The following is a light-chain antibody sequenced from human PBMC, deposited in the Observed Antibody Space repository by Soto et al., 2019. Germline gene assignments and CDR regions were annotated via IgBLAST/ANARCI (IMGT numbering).Light chain of an antibody. V-gene: IGLV2-14*03. CDR1: SSDVGGYNY. CDR3: SSYARSNVI. J-gene: IGLJ2*01. Sequence: QSALTQPASVSGSPGQSITISCTGTSSDVGGYNYVSWYQQHPGKAPKLMIYEVSNRPSGVSNRFSGSKSGNTASLTISGLQAEDEADYYCSSYARSNVIFGAGTKVTVL. CDR2: EVS.